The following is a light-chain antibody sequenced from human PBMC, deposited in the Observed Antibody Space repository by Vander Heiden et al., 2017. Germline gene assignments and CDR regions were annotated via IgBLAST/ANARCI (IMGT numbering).Light chain of an antibody. CDR1: QGISNS. CDR3: QQFNSYPLT. CDR2: SAS. J-gene: IGKJ4*01. V-gene: IGKV1-13*02. Sequence: AVQLTQSPSSLSASVGDRVTITCRASQGISNSLAWYHQSPGMAHRLLVYSASALAGVPSRFSGSGSGTYFSLAIFSLLPEDFGTYYCQQFNSYPLTFGRGTSVEI.